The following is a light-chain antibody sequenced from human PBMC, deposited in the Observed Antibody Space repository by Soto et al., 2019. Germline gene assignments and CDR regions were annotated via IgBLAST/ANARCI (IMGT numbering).Light chain of an antibody. J-gene: IGKJ1*01. CDR3: QQYNSYPWT. CDR1: QSISSW. CDR2: KAS. V-gene: IGKV1-5*03. Sequence: DIQMTQSPSTLSASVGDRVTIACRASQSISSWLAWYQQKPGKAPKLLIYKASSLESGAPSRFSGSGSGTEFTLTISSLQPDDFATSYCQQYNSYPWTFGQGTKVEIK.